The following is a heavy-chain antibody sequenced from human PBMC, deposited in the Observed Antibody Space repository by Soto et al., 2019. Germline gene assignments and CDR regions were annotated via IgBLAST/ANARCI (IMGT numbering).Heavy chain of an antibody. D-gene: IGHD3-3*01. CDR1: GFTFNTYG. Sequence: QPGGSLRLSCAASGFTFNTYGMHWVRQAPGKGLEWVAVISYDGSNKYYADSVKGRFTISRDNSKNTLSLQMNSLRTEDTALYYCAKGVLSFQYYYYGMDVWGQGTTVTVSS. CDR2: ISYDGSNK. CDR3: AKGVLSFQYYYYGMDV. J-gene: IGHJ6*02. V-gene: IGHV3-30*18.